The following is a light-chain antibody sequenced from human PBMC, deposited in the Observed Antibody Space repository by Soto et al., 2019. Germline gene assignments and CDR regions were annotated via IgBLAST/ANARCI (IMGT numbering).Light chain of an antibody. CDR1: QTSSSNY. Sequence: EIVLTQSPGTLSVSPGERATLSCRASQTSSSNYLAWYQQKPGQAPSLLIYGTSSRATGIPDRFSGSGSGTDFTLTISRLEPEDSAIYYCQQYVSWTFGQGTKVEIK. J-gene: IGKJ1*01. V-gene: IGKV3-20*01. CDR2: GTS. CDR3: QQYVSWT.